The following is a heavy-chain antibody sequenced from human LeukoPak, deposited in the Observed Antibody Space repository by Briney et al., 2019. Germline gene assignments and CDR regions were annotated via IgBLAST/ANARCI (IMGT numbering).Heavy chain of an antibody. CDR2: ISSSGSTI. Sequence: GRSLRLSCAASGFTFSSYEMNWVRQAPGKGLEWVSYISSSGSTIYYADSVKGRFTISRDNAKNSLYLQMNSLRAEDTAVYYCATSIVVAKTPDYWGQGTLVTVSS. CDR1: GFTFSSYE. V-gene: IGHV3-48*03. J-gene: IGHJ4*02. D-gene: IGHD3-22*01. CDR3: ATSIVVAKTPDY.